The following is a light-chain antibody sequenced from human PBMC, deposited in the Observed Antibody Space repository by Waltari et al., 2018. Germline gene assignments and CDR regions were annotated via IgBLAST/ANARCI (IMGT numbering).Light chain of an antibody. CDR1: IPNIGTPY. J-gene: IGLJ2*01. V-gene: IGLV1-47*01. CDR2: LTH. Sequence: QSVLTQPPSASGTPGQSVTISCSGSIPNIGTPYVYWYQKLPATAPKLLIYLTHQRPSGVPDRFSASKSGTSASLAISGLRFEDEADYYCATRDEGPTVVFGGGTKLTVL. CDR3: ATRDEGPTVV.